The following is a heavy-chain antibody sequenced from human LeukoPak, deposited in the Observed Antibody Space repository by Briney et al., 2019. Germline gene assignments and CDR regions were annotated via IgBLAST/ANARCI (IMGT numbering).Heavy chain of an antibody. D-gene: IGHD3-3*01. J-gene: IGHJ6*03. CDR2: ISSSSSYI. CDR1: GFTFSSYS. V-gene: IGHV3-21*01. CDR3: AREPFSRDFWSGYYLYYYYYMDV. Sequence: GGSLRLSCAASGFTFSSYSMNWVRQAPGKGLEWVSSISSSSSYIYYADSVKGRFTISRDNAKNSLYLQMNSLRAEDTAVYYCAREPFSRDFWSGYYLYYYYYMDVWGKGTTVTVSS.